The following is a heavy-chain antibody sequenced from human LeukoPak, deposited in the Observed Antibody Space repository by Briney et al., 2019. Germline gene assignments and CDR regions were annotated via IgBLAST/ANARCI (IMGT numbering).Heavy chain of an antibody. D-gene: IGHD1-26*01. Sequence: ETLKISSKASGFRFISYWVGWVRQMPRKNLEWMGVIYPGDSDARYSPSFQGQVTLSADKSISTAYLQWSSLKASDTAIYYCARALVGAATLSYWGQGTLVTVSS. CDR2: IYPGDSDA. CDR1: GFRFISYW. CDR3: ARALVGAATLSY. J-gene: IGHJ4*02. V-gene: IGHV5-51*01.